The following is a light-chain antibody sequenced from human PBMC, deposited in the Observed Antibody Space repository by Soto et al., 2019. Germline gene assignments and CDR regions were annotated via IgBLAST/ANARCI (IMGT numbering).Light chain of an antibody. CDR1: QSVSGTY. J-gene: IGKJ1*01. CDR2: GIS. Sequence: DIVLTQSPGTLSLSPGERASLSCRASQSVSGTYLAWYHQKPGQGPRLLIYGISSRSTGIPDRFSGSGSGTDFTLTISRLEPEDVAVYYCQQYGSIPRTFGQGTKVELK. V-gene: IGKV3-20*01. CDR3: QQYGSIPRT.